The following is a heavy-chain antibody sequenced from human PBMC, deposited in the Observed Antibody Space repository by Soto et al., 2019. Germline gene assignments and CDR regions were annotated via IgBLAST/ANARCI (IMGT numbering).Heavy chain of an antibody. CDR3: ARAPAVAGTAPFDY. J-gene: IGHJ4*02. Sequence: SETLSLTCAVYGGSFSGYYWNWIRQPPGKGLEWIGEINHSGSTNYNPSLKSRVTISVDTSKNQFSLKLSSVTAADTAVYYCARAPAVAGTAPFDYWGQGTLVTVSS. D-gene: IGHD6-19*01. CDR1: GGSFSGYY. CDR2: INHSGST. V-gene: IGHV4-34*01.